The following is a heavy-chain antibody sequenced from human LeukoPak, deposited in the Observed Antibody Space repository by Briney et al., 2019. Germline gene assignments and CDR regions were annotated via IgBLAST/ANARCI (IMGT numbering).Heavy chain of an antibody. V-gene: IGHV3-74*01. CDR2: LSTDGNNT. CDR1: GFTFSNYW. D-gene: IGHD6-6*01. Sequence: GGSLRLSCAASGFTFSNYWMHWVRQALGKGLVWVSRLSTDGNNTNYADSVKGRFTISRDNAKNTLYLQMNSLRAEDTAVYYCIREYSSSSGRAFDIWGQGTMVTVSS. J-gene: IGHJ3*02. CDR3: IREYSSSSGRAFDI.